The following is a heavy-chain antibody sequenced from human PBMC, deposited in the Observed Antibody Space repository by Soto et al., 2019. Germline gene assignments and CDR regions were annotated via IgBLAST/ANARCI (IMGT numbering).Heavy chain of an antibody. CDR1: GFTFSGSA. Sequence: QPGGSLRLSCAASGFTFSGSAMHWVRQASGKGLEWVGRIRSKANSYATAYAASVKGRFTISRDDSKNTAYLQMNSLKTEDTAVYYCTRQRSPLITTTDWFDPWGQGTLVTVSS. D-gene: IGHD1-1*01. CDR2: IRSKANSYAT. J-gene: IGHJ5*02. V-gene: IGHV3-73*01. CDR3: TRQRSPLITTTDWFDP.